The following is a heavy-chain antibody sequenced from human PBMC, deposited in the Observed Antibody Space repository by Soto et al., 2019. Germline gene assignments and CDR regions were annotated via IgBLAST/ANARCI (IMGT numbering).Heavy chain of an antibody. CDR2: IKSKSDGGKT. J-gene: IGHJ4*02. Sequence: GGSLRLSCAASGFTFSNAWMSWVRQAPGKGLEWVGRIKSKSDGGKTDYAAPVKGRFTISRNNSKNTLYLQMTSLKTEETAVYYCTTEPGCCSGGSCAYWGQGTLVTVSS. CDR1: GFTFSNAW. D-gene: IGHD2-15*01. CDR3: TTEPGCCSGGSCAY. V-gene: IGHV3-15*01.